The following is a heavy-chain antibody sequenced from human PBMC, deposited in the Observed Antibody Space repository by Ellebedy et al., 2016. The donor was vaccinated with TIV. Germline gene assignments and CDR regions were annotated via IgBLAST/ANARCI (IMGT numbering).Heavy chain of an antibody. J-gene: IGHJ4*02. V-gene: IGHV3-15*01. CDR1: GFTFSNAW. CDR3: TTVYRYNYDSV. D-gene: IGHD5-18*01. Sequence: GGSLRLSCAAYGFTFSNAWMNWVRQAPGKGLEWGGRIKSKTDGGAADYAAPVKGRFSISRDDSKNTLSLQMNSLNTEDTAVYFCTTVYRYNYDSVWGQGTLVTAAS. CDR2: IKSKTDGGAA.